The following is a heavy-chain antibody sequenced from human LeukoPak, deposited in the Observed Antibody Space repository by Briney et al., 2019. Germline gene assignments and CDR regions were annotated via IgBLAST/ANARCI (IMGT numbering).Heavy chain of an antibody. CDR2: ISYDGSNK. CDR1: GFTFSSYG. V-gene: IGHV3-30*18. CDR3: AKDGHPVVPAAMTIYYYYGMDV. Sequence: PGGSLRLSCAASGFTFSSYGMHWVRQAPGKGLEWVAVISYDGSNKYYADSVKGRFTISRDNSKNTLYLQMNSLRAEDTAVYYCAKDGHPVVPAAMTIYYYYGMDVWGQGTTVTVSS. J-gene: IGHJ6*02. D-gene: IGHD2-2*01.